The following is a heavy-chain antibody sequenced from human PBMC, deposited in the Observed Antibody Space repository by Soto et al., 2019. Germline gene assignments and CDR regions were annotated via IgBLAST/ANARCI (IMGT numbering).Heavy chain of an antibody. CDR2: IYSSSTL. V-gene: IGHV3-53*01. Sequence: EVQLVESGGGLIQPGGSLRLSCAASGLNVRNNYMHWVRQAPGKGLEWVAVIYSSSTLDYADSVKGRFTISSDNSDKTLFLQMNSLRPEDTAMYYCARGIVGVTDFDNWGQGTLVTVSP. J-gene: IGHJ4*02. CDR1: GLNVRNNY. CDR3: ARGIVGVTDFDN. D-gene: IGHD1-26*01.